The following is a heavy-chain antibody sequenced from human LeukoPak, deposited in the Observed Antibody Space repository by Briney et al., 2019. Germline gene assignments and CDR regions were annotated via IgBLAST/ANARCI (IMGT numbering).Heavy chain of an antibody. Sequence: GASVKVSCKASGYTFTSYDINWVRQAPGQGLEWMGIINPSGGSTSYAQKFQGRVTMTRDTSTSTVYMELSSLRSEDTAVYYCASEEMEWGSSTSCQLDCWGQGTLVTVSS. CDR1: GYTFTSYD. D-gene: IGHD2-2*01. CDR2: INPSGGST. J-gene: IGHJ4*02. V-gene: IGHV1-46*01. CDR3: ASEEMEWGSSTSCQLDC.